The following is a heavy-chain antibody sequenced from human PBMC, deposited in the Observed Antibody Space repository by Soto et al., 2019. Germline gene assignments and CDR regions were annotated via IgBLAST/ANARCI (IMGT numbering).Heavy chain of an antibody. CDR1: GCTFSSYS. CDR3: ARDEGWYSSPLTYYYYGMDV. CDR2: IIPTFGTA. D-gene: IGHD6-13*01. J-gene: IGHJ6*02. V-gene: IGHV1-69*13. Sequence: AVKVSCKSAGCTFSSYSIRWLRPAHGHEREWLGGIIPTFGTAYYAQKLQDRLTITADESTSTAYMELSSLRAQDTAVYYCARDEGWYSSPLTYYYYGMDVWGQVTTVTVSS.